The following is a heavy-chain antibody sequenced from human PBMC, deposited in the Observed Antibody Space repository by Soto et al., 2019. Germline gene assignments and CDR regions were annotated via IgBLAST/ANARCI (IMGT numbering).Heavy chain of an antibody. CDR2: IYYSGST. J-gene: IGHJ4*02. V-gene: IGHV4-59*08. Sequence: SETLSLTCTVSGGSISSYYWSWIRQPPGKGLEWIGYIYYSGSTNYNPSLKSRVTISVDTSKNQFSLKLSSVTAADTAVYYCARQGRGYADFDYWGQGTLVTVSS. CDR1: GGSISSYY. D-gene: IGHD6-25*01. CDR3: ARQGRGYADFDY.